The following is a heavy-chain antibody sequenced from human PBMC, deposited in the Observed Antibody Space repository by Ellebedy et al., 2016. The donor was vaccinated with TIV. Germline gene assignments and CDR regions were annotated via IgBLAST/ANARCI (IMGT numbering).Heavy chain of an antibody. CDR2: IWYEGSYK. V-gene: IGHV3-33*01. D-gene: IGHD1-26*01. CDR3: ARGPLGGTPRAFDS. CDR1: GFRFSSYG. Sequence: GESLKISCAASGFRFSSYGIHWVRQAPGKGLEWVALIWYEGSYKYYGDSVKGRFTISRDDSKHTVYLQMNSLRADYTAIYHCARGPLGGTPRAFDSWGQGTLVTVSS. J-gene: IGHJ4*02.